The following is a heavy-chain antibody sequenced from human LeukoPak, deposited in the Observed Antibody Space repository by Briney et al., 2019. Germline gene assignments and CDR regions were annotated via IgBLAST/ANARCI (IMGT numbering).Heavy chain of an antibody. V-gene: IGHV1-8*03. CDR1: GYTFTTYD. CDR3: ARDRGFVGSGYDYWGPTAYYFDY. Sequence: ASVKVSCKASGYTFTTYDINWVRQATGQGLEWMGWMNPNSGNTGYAQKFQGRVTITRNTSISTAYMELSSLRSEDTAVYYCARDRGFVGSGYDYWGPTAYYFDYWGQGTLVTVSS. CDR2: MNPNSGNT. J-gene: IGHJ4*02. D-gene: IGHD5-12*01.